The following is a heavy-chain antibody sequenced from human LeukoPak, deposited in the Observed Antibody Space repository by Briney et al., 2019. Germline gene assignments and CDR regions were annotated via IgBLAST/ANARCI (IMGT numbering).Heavy chain of an antibody. J-gene: IGHJ6*03. CDR1: GGSINSSYCY. Sequence: SETLSLTCTGSGGSINSSYCYWGWIRQPPGKGLEWIGSIYYSGSTYYNPSLKSRVTISVDTSKNQFSLKLSSVTAADTAAYYCARRGGIIRGVASYYYMDVWGKGTTVTISS. D-gene: IGHD3-10*01. CDR2: IYYSGST. CDR3: ARRGGIIRGVASYYYMDV. V-gene: IGHV4-39*01.